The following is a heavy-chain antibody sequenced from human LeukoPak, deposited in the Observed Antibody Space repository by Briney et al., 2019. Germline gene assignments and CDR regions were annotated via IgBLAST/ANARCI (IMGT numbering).Heavy chain of an antibody. V-gene: IGHV3-21*06. Sequence: GGSLRLSCAASGFTFSRYTMDWVRQAPGKGLEWVSSISSSSSYMYYADSVKGRFTISRDNAKNSLYLQINSLRAEDTAVYYCARDRDVPAIGMDVWGQGTTVTVSS. CDR3: ARDRDVPAIGMDV. CDR2: ISSSSSYM. J-gene: IGHJ6*02. CDR1: GFTFSRYT.